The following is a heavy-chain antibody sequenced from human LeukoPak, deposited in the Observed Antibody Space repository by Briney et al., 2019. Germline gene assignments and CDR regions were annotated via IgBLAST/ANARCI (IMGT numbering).Heavy chain of an antibody. CDR1: GGSINNYY. CDR2: IYSDGGT. V-gene: IGHV4-4*07. CDR3: ARVTRYYFDY. Sequence: SETLSLTCTVSGGSINNYYWTWIRQPAGKGLDWIGRIYSDGGTNYNPSLKGRVTMSVDTSKNQFSLNLRSVTAADTAVYYCARVTRYYFDYWGQGTLVTVSS. J-gene: IGHJ4*02. D-gene: IGHD2-2*01.